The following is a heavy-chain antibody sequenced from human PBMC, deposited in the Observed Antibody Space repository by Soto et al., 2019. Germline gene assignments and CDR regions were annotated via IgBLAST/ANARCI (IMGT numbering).Heavy chain of an antibody. CDR3: ARWGTTGGLDV. V-gene: IGHV3-33*05. CDR2: TSYDGSNN. J-gene: IGHJ4*02. Sequence: QVQLVESGGGVVQPGTSLRLSCVGSGFTFRNYVIHWVRQAPGKGLEWVALTSYDGSNNFYGDSVKGRFTISRHNSRNTVELQMDSLRFEDTALYYCARWGTTGGLDVWGQGTLDSVSS. D-gene: IGHD3-16*01. CDR1: GFTFRNYV.